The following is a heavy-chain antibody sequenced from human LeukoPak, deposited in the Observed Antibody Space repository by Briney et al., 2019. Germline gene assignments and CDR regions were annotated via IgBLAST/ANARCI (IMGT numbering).Heavy chain of an antibody. CDR2: MNPNSGNT. J-gene: IGHJ5*02. Sequence: ASVKVSCKVSGYTLTELSMHWVRQAPGQGLEWMGWMNPNSGNTGYAQKFQGRVTMTRNTSISTAYMELSSLRSEDTAVYYCAREGSGSYNWFDPWGQGTLVTVSS. V-gene: IGHV1-8*01. CDR1: GYTLTELS. CDR3: AREGSGSYNWFDP. D-gene: IGHD1-26*01.